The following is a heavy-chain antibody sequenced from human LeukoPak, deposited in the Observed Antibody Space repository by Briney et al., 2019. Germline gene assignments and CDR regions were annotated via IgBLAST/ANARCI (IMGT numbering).Heavy chain of an antibody. CDR1: GFTFSSYS. J-gene: IGHJ4*02. CDR3: ARDRVEGHYYFDY. Sequence: PGGSLRRSCAASGFTFSSYSMNWVRQAPGKGLEWVSSISSSSSYIYYADSVKGRFTVSRDNAKNSLYLQMNSLRAEDTAVYYCARDRVEGHYYFDYWGQGTLVTVSS. CDR2: ISSSSSYI. V-gene: IGHV3-21*01.